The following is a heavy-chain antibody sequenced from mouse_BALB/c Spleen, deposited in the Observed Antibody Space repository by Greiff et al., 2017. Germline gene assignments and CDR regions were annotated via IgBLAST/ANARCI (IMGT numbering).Heavy chain of an antibody. CDR3: ARDYRYAMDY. J-gene: IGHJ4*01. CDR1: GYAFSSYW. D-gene: IGHD5-5*01. V-gene: IGHV1-80*01. Sequence: VQLVESGAELVRPGSSVKISCTASGYAFSSYWMNWVKQRPGQGLEWIGQIYPGDGNTNYNGKFKGKATLTADKSSSTAYMQLSSLTSEDSAVYFCARDYRYAMDYWGQGTSVTVSS. CDR2: IYPGDGNT.